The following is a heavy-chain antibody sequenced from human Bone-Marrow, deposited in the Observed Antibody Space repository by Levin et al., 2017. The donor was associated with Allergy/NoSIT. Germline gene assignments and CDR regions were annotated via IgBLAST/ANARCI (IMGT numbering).Heavy chain of an antibody. V-gene: IGHV4-30-2*01. CDR1: GGSISSGGYA. CDR3: ARQETSSGAYFDY. J-gene: IGHJ4*02. CDR2: SYVSGST. Sequence: ASETLSLTCAVSGGSISSGGYAWSWIRQPPGKGLEWIGYSYVSGSTSYNESLERRVTISVDKSKNHFSLQLTSVTAADTAVYFCARQETSSGAYFDYWGQGTLVTVSS. D-gene: IGHD6-25*01.